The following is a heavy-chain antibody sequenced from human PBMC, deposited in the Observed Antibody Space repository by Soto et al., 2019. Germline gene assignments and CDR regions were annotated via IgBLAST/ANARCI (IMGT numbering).Heavy chain of an antibody. V-gene: IGHV3-73*01. CDR2: IRSKANSYAT. CDR1: GFSMSVSA. CDR3: TRLALQVCGGDCYLFPYFDL. J-gene: IGHJ2*01. Sequence: LNRSREASGFSMSVSAMRWVRLAYGKGLEWVGRIRSKANSYATAYAASVKGRFTISRDDSKNTTYLQVNSLKIEDTAVYYCTRLALQVCGGDCYLFPYFDLWGRGTLVTVSS. D-gene: IGHD2-21*02.